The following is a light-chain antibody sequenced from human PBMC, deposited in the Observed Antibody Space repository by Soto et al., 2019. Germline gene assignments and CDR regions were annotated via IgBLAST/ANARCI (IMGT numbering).Light chain of an antibody. J-gene: IGLJ2*01. Sequence: QSALTQPASVSGSPVQSITISCTGTSSDVGSYNLVAWYQQHPGKAPKLIIYEVSKRPSGVSNRFSGSKSGNTASLTISGLQAEDEADYYCCSYAGSSTYVVFGGGTKLTVL. CDR3: CSYAGSSTYVV. CDR2: EVS. V-gene: IGLV2-23*02. CDR1: SSDVGSYNL.